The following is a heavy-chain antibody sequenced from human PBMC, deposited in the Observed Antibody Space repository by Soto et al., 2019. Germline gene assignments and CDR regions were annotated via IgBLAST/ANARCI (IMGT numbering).Heavy chain of an antibody. J-gene: IGHJ4*02. CDR1: GGSISSGSYC. CDR2: IYYSGST. CDR3: AIAVTTVTTYDY. V-gene: IGHV4-31*03. D-gene: IGHD4-17*01. Sequence: QVQLQESGPGLVKPSQTLSLTCTVSGGSISSGSYCWSWIRQHPGKGLEWIGYIYYSGSTYYNPSLKCRVTISVDTSKNQFSLKLSSVTAADTAVYYCAIAVTTVTTYDYWGQGTLVTVSS.